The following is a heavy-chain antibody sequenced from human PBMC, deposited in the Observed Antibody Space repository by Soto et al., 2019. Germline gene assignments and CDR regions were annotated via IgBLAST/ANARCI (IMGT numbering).Heavy chain of an antibody. D-gene: IGHD3-22*01. J-gene: IGHJ6*01. CDR1: GFTFSSYG. CDR3: AKDKVNDDSSGYYYDYYYGMDV. V-gene: IGHV3-30*18. Sequence: QVQLVESGGGVVQPGRSLRLSCAASGFTFSSYGMHWVRQAPGKGLEWVAVISYDGSNKYYADSVKGRFTISRDNSKNTLYLQMNSLRAEDTAVYYCAKDKVNDDSSGYYYDYYYGMDVW. CDR2: ISYDGSNK.